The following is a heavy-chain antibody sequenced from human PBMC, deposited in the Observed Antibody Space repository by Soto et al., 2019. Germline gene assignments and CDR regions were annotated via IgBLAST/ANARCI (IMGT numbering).Heavy chain of an antibody. CDR2: VNPSGGHT. J-gene: IGHJ4*02. CDR3: ARGGHVVVVTAALDY. Sequence: QVQLMQSGAEVKKPGASVKVSCKASGDTFTEYYIHWVRQAPGQGLEWMGTVNPSGGHTTYAQHFLGRVTMTRYTSTSTLYRELTSLTSEDTAVYYCARGGHVVVVTAALDYWGQGTLVTVSS. V-gene: IGHV1-46*01. CDR1: GDTFTEYY. D-gene: IGHD2-21*02.